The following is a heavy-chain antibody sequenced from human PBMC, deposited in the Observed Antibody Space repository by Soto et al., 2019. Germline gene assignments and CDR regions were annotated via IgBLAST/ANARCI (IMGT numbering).Heavy chain of an antibody. CDR1: GFTFSNYD. Sequence: PGGSLRLSCAASGFTFSNYDIHWVRQAPGKGLEWVAVISYDGSNEYCAEYAKGRFTISRDNSKNSLYLQMNSLRAEDTAVYYCAKGRIFGVPWGMDVWGQGTTVTVSS. J-gene: IGHJ6*02. CDR2: ISYDGSNE. V-gene: IGHV3-30*18. D-gene: IGHD3-3*01. CDR3: AKGRIFGVPWGMDV.